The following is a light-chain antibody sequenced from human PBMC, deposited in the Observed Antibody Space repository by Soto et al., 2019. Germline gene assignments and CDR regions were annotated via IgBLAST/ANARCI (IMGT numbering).Light chain of an antibody. Sequence: EIVLTQSPGTLSLSPGERATLSCRASQSVSSSYLAWYQQKPGQAPRLLIYCASSRATGSPDRFSGSGSGTDFTLTISRLEPEDFAVYYCQQYGSSPKYTFGQGTKLEIK. V-gene: IGKV3-20*01. CDR1: QSVSSSY. CDR2: CAS. CDR3: QQYGSSPKYT. J-gene: IGKJ2*01.